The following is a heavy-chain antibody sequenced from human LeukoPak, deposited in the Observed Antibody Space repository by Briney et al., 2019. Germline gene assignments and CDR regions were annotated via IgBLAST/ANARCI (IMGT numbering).Heavy chain of an antibody. CDR2: ISSSGSTI. V-gene: IGHV3-48*03. Sequence: GGSLRLSCAASGLTFSSYAMSWVRQAPGKGQEGDSYISSSGSTIYYADSVKGRFTISRDNAKNSLYLHMNSLRAEDTAVYYCARDCSSTSCLKHYYYYYGMDVWGQGTTVTVSS. CDR3: ARDCSSTSCLKHYYYYYGMDV. J-gene: IGHJ6*02. D-gene: IGHD2-2*01. CDR1: GLTFSSYA.